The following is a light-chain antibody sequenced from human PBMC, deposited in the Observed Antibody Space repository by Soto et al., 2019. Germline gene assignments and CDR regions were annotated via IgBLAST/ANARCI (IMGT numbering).Light chain of an antibody. CDR3: AAWDDSLNGWV. CDR1: SSDVGGYNY. J-gene: IGLJ3*02. Sequence: QSALTQPRSVSGSPGQSVTISCTGTSSDVGGYNYVSWYQQHPGKAPKLMIYDVSTRPSGVPDRFSGSKSGTSASLAISGLQAEDEADYYCAAWDDSLNGWVFGGGTKVTVL. V-gene: IGLV2-11*01. CDR2: DVS.